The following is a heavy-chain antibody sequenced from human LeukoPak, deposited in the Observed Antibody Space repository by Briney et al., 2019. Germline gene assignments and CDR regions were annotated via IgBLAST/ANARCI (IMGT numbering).Heavy chain of an antibody. CDR2: ISYDGSNK. Sequence: GGSLRLSCAASGFTFSSYGMHWVRQAPGKGLEWVAVISYDGSNKYYADSVKGRFTISRDNSKNTLYLQMNSLRAEDTAVYYCAKDYYDSSGHLDYWGRGTLVTVSS. J-gene: IGHJ4*02. CDR3: AKDYYDSSGHLDY. D-gene: IGHD3-22*01. V-gene: IGHV3-30*18. CDR1: GFTFSSYG.